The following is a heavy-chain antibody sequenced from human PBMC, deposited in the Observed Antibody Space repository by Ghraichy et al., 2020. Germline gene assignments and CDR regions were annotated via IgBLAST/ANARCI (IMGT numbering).Heavy chain of an antibody. J-gene: IGHJ4*02. V-gene: IGHV3-23*01. CDR1: GFTFSSYS. CDR2: ISGSGGST. D-gene: IGHD3-9*01. CDR3: AKNILTGYYKGGLDY. Sequence: GGSLRLSCAASGFTFSSYSMSWVRQAPGTGLEWVSAISGSGGSTYYADSVKGRFTISRDNSKNTLYLQMNSLRGEDTAMYYCAKNILTGYYKGGLDYWGQGTLVTVSS.